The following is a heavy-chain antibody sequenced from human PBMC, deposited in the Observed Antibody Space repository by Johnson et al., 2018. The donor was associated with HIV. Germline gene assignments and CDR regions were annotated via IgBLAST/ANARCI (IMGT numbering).Heavy chain of an antibody. CDR1: GFTFSSYW. J-gene: IGHJ3*02. Sequence: VQLVESGGGLVQPGGSLRLSCAASGFTFSSYWMSWVRQAPGKGLEWVANIKPDGSEKYYVDSVKGRFPISRDNAKNSLYLQMNSLRAEDTAVYYCARDKFTGRQWLSYDDAFDIWGQGTMVTVSS. CDR3: ARDKFTGRQWLSYDDAFDI. V-gene: IGHV3-7*01. CDR2: IKPDGSEK. D-gene: IGHD6-19*01.